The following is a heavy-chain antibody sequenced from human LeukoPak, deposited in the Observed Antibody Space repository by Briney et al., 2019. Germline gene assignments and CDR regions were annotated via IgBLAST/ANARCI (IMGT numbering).Heavy chain of an antibody. V-gene: IGHV4-4*02. CDR2: VNLQGST. Sequence: SETLSLTCGVSGGSITNTNYWTWVRQPPGKGLEWIGEVNLQGSTNYDPSLMGRVAISVDKSENHISLQLTSVTAADTAVYYCAREGGPYRPLDYSGQGTLVTVSS. J-gene: IGHJ4*02. CDR1: GGSITNTNY. CDR3: AREGGPYRPLDY.